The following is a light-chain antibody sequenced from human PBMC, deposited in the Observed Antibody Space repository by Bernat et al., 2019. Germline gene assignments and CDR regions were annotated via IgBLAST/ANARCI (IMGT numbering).Light chain of an antibody. J-gene: IGKJ1*01. CDR2: AAS. Sequence: DTVTISCRASQTISSYLNWLQQTPGKAPNLLIYAASTLGHGVPSRFSGTRSAPDFTLNISSLQPEAFALYYCRKSSKFQWTFGQGTKVKI. V-gene: IGKV1-39*02. CDR1: QTISSY. CDR3: RKSSKFQWT.